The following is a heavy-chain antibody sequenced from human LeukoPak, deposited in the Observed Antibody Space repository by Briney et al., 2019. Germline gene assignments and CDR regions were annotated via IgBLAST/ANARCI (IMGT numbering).Heavy chain of an antibody. Sequence: ASVKVSCKASGYTFTSYGISWVRQAPGQGLEWMGWISAYNGNTNYAQKLQGRVTMTTDTSTSTAYMELRSLRSDDTAVYYCARDTRPKYYDILTGYWRYFDYWGQGTLDTVSS. V-gene: IGHV1-18*01. CDR1: GYTFTSYG. CDR3: ARDTRPKYYDILTGYWRYFDY. J-gene: IGHJ4*02. D-gene: IGHD3-9*01. CDR2: ISAYNGNT.